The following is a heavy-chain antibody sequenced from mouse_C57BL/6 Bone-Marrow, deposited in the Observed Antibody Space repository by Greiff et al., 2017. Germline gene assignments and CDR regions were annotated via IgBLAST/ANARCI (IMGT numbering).Heavy chain of an antibody. V-gene: IGHV5-12*01. CDR3: ARPLLRRGLAY. J-gene: IGHJ3*01. CDR2: ISNGGGSI. D-gene: IGHD1-1*01. CDR1: GFTFSDYY. Sequence: DVQLVESGGGLVQPGGSLKLSCAASGFTFSDYYMYWVRQTPEKRLEWVAFISNGGGSISYPYTVTGRFTISRDKAKNTLYLQMSRLKSEDTAMYYCARPLLRRGLAYWGQGTLVTVSA.